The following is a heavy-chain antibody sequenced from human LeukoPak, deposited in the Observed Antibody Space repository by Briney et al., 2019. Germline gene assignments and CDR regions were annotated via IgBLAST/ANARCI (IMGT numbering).Heavy chain of an antibody. Sequence: GGSLRLSCAASGSYWMHWVRQAPGKGLVWVSHINSDGSWTSYADSVKGRFTISKDNAKNTVYLQMNNLRAGDTAVYYCVSFYETYWGRGTLVTVSS. D-gene: IGHD2/OR15-2a*01. CDR3: VSFYETY. CDR2: INSDGSWT. J-gene: IGHJ4*02. CDR1: GSYW. V-gene: IGHV3-74*01.